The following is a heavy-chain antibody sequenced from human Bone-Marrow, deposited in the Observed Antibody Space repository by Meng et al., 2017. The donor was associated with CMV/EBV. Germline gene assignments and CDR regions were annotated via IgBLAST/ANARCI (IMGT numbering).Heavy chain of an antibody. CDR2: ISSSGSTI. Sequence: GESLKISCAASGFTFSDYYMSWIRQAPGKGLEWVSYISSSGSTIYYADSVKGRFTISRDNAKNSLYLQMNSLKTEDTAVYYCTTDVEYFSGYYRYYFDYWGQGTLVTVSS. V-gene: IGHV3-11*01. CDR1: GFTFSDYY. D-gene: IGHD3-22*01. CDR3: TTDVEYFSGYYRYYFDY. J-gene: IGHJ4*02.